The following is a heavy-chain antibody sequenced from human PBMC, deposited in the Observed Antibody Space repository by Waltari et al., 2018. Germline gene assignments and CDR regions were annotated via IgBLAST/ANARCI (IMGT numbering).Heavy chain of an antibody. CDR3: RGGGGGSSPIDY. D-gene: IGHD6-13*01. V-gene: IGHV1-2*02. J-gene: IGHJ4*02. CDR2: TNLNSGGT. Sequence: QVQLVQSGAEVKKPGASVKVSCKASGYTFTDYYIHWVRQVPGQGLEWMGWTNLNSGGTKYAQNFQGRVTMTRETSITTAYRELSSLRSDDTAVYYCRGGGGGSSPIDYWGQGTLVTVSS. CDR1: GYTFTDYY.